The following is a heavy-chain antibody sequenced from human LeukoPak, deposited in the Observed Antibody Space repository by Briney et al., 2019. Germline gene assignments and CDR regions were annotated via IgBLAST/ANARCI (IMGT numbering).Heavy chain of an antibody. CDR2: ISSSGSTI. V-gene: IGHV3-11*04. J-gene: IGHJ6*03. Sequence: GGSLRLSCAASGFTFGNYALSWVRQAPGKGLEWVSYISSSGSTIYYADSVKGRFTISRDNAKNSLYLQMNSLRAEDTAVYYCARGQGQLVYYYYYYMDVWAKGPRSPSP. CDR1: GFTFGNYA. D-gene: IGHD6-6*01. CDR3: ARGQGQLVYYYYYYMDV.